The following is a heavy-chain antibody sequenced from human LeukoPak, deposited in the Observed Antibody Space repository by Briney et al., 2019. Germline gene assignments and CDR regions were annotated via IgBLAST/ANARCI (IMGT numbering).Heavy chain of an antibody. V-gene: IGHV5-51*01. CDR1: GYNFITYW. J-gene: IGHJ2*01. CDR3: ARSHPLAAAASWYLDL. D-gene: IGHD6-13*01. Sequence: GESLMISCKASGYNFITYWIGWVRQMPGKGLEWMGIIYSGDSNTRYSPSFQGQVTISADKSITTACLHWSSLKASDTAIYYCARSHPLAAAASWYLDLWGRGTLVTVSS. CDR2: IYSGDSNT.